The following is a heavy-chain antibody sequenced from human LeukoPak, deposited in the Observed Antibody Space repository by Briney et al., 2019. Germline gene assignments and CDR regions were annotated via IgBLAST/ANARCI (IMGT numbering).Heavy chain of an antibody. CDR1: GYTFTSYY. Sequence: ASVKVSCKASGYTFTSYYIHWVRQAPGQGLEWMGWINPNSGGTNYAQKFQGRVTMTRDTSISTAYTDLSSLRSDDTAVYYCARGGGYDSGGYWGQGTLVTVSS. D-gene: IGHD5-12*01. J-gene: IGHJ4*02. CDR2: INPNSGGT. V-gene: IGHV1-2*02. CDR3: ARGGGYDSGGY.